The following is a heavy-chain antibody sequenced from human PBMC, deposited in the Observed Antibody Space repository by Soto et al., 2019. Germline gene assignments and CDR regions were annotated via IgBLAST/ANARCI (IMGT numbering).Heavy chain of an antibody. J-gene: IGHJ5*02. V-gene: IGHV1-46*01. CDR3: ASEGGHIAARTPGWFDH. D-gene: IGHD6-6*01. Sequence: GXSVKVSCKASGYTFTSYYMPWVRQAPGQGLEWMGIINPSGGSISYAQKFQGRVTMTRDTSTSTVYMELSSLRSEDTAVYYCASEGGHIAARTPGWFDHWGHGPLATVSS. CDR1: GYTFTSYY. CDR2: INPSGGSI.